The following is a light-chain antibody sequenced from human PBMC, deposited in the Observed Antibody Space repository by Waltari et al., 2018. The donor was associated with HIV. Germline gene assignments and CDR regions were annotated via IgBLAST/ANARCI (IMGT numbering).Light chain of an antibody. CDR2: DVS. CDR3: CSYAGSSTWV. Sequence: QSALTQPASVSGSPGQSITISCTGTTSDVGGYNYVSWYQQHPGKAPKLMIYDVSERPSGVSNRCSGSKSGNTASLTISGLQAEDEADYYCCSYAGSSTWVFGGGTKLTVL. J-gene: IGLJ3*02. V-gene: IGLV2-23*02. CDR1: TSDVGGYNY.